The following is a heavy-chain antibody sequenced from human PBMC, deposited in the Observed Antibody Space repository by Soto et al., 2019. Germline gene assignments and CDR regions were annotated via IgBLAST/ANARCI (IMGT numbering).Heavy chain of an antibody. CDR2: TSNSGST. J-gene: IGHJ4*02. Sequence: QVQLQESGPGLVKPSQTLSLTCTVSGGSITSSGYYWSWIRQHPGEGLEWIGFTSNSGSTSYNPSXKXXVTTAVDPSSNQFSLHLKSVTAADTAVYYCARGGGSTKVDYWGQGTLVTVSP. CDR3: ARGGGSTKVDY. D-gene: IGHD2-2*01. CDR1: GGSITSSGYY. V-gene: IGHV4-31*03.